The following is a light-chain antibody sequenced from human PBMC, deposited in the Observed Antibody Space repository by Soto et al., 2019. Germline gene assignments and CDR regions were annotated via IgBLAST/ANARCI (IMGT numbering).Light chain of an antibody. J-gene: IGKJ4*01. V-gene: IGKV1-39*01. CDR2: AAS. CDR3: QQSYTTPGIT. Sequence: DIQMTQSPSSLSASVGDGVTITCRASQVINNFLNWYQQKPGKAPKLLICAASNLQTGVPSRFSGSGSGTDFTLTISSLEPEDFATYYCQQSYTTPGITFGGGTKVEIK. CDR1: QVINNF.